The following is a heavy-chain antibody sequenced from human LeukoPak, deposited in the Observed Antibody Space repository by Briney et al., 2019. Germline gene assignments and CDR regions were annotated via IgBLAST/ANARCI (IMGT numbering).Heavy chain of an antibody. Sequence: SETLSLTCTVSGGSISSGAYYWSWIRQHPGKGLEWIGYIYCSGSTYYNPSLKSRVTMSVDTPKNQFSLKLTSLTAADTAVYYCARGRAYDSDSGGYRGWFDPWGQGTLVTVSS. CDR1: GGSISSGAYY. CDR3: ARGRAYDSDSGGYRGWFDP. J-gene: IGHJ5*02. CDR2: IYCSGST. D-gene: IGHD3-22*01. V-gene: IGHV4-31*03.